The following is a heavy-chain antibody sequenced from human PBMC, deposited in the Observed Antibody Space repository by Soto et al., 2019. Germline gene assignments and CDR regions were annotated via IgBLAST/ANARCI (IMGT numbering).Heavy chain of an antibody. V-gene: IGHV1-69*06. CDR1: GGTFSSYA. D-gene: IGHD3-22*01. CDR2: IIPIFGTA. Sequence: SVKVSCKASGGTFSSYAISWVRQAPGQGLEWMGGIIPIFGTANYAQKFQGRVTITADKSTSTAYMELSSLRSEDTAVYYCARSQYYYDSSGYYWDAFDIWGQGTMVTVS. J-gene: IGHJ3*02. CDR3: ARSQYYYDSSGYYWDAFDI.